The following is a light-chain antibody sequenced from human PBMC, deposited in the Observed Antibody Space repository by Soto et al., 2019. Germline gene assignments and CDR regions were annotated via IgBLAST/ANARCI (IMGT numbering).Light chain of an antibody. Sequence: QSVLTQPASVSGSPGQSITISCTGTSSDVGSYNLVSWYQQHPGKAPKLMIYEGSKRPSGVSNRFSGSKSGNTASLTISGLQAEDEADDYCCSYAGSSSFSLVFGGGTKVTVL. V-gene: IGLV2-23*03. J-gene: IGLJ2*01. CDR3: CSYAGSSSFSLV. CDR1: SSDVGSYNL. CDR2: EGS.